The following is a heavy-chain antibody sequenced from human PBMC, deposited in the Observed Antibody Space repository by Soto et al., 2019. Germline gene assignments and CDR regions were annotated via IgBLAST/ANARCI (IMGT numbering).Heavy chain of an antibody. J-gene: IGHJ6*03. V-gene: IGHV3-66*01. CDR2: IQSGGST. CDR1: GFTVSSHY. CDR3: SGDDVSCSGVSSYGVPMDV. D-gene: IGHD2-15*01. Sequence: EVQLVESGGDLVQPGGSLRLSCAASGFTVSSHYMNWVRQAPGKGLEWVSLIQSGGSTFYADSVKGRFTISRDNSKNTLFLQMYSLRVEEPAMYYCSGDDVSCSGVSSYGVPMDVWCRGTTVTVSS.